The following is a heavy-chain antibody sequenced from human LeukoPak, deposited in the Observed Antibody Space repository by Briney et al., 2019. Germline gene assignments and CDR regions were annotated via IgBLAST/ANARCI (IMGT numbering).Heavy chain of an antibody. CDR2: INHSGST. J-gene: IGHJ6*03. CDR1: GGSFSGYY. V-gene: IGHV4-34*01. CDR3: ARGVGYSYGYRTYYYYYMDV. D-gene: IGHD5-18*01. Sequence: PSETLSLTCAVYGGSFSGYYWSWICQPPGKGLEWIGEINHSGSTNYNPSLKSRVTISVDTSKNQFSLKLSSVTAADTAVYYCARGVGYSYGYRTYYYYYMDVWGKGTTVTVSS.